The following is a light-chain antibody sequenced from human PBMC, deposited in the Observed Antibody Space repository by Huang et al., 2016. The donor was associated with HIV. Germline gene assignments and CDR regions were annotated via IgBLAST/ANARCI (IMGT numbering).Light chain of an antibody. CDR3: QQYNTFWT. Sequence: DIQMTQSPSTLSASVGDSVTITCRASQTVSTWLAWYQQKPGKAPKRLSYKASTLESGVSSSFSGSGSGTEFTLTISSLQPDDFATYYCQQYNTFWTFGQGTKVDVK. V-gene: IGKV1-5*03. CDR1: QTVSTW. CDR2: KAS. J-gene: IGKJ1*01.